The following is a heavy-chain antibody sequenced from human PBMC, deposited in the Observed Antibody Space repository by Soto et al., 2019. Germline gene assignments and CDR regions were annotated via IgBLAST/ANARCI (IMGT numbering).Heavy chain of an antibody. Sequence: GGSLRLSCAACGFTLSSDAMSWVRQAPGKGLEWVSAISGSGGSTYYADSVKGRFTISRDNSKNTLYLQMNSLRAEDTAVYYCAKDQEELLWFGELLPHFDYWGQGTLVTVSS. CDR2: ISGSGGST. J-gene: IGHJ4*02. D-gene: IGHD3-10*01. CDR3: AKDQEELLWFGELLPHFDY. V-gene: IGHV3-23*01. CDR1: GFTLSSDA.